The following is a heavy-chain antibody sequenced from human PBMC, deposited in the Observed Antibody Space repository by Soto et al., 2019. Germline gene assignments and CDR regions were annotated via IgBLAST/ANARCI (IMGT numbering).Heavy chain of an antibody. CDR3: AGIPMVYAMGSWLDP. CDR2: ISSSSSYT. J-gene: IGHJ5*02. CDR1: GFTFSDYY. Sequence: PVGSLRLSCAASGFTFSDYYMSWIRQAPGKGLEWVSYISSSSSYTNYADSVKGRFTISRDNAKNSLYLQMNSLRAEDTAVYYCAGIPMVYAMGSWLDPWGQGTLVTVS. D-gene: IGHD2-8*01. V-gene: IGHV3-11*06.